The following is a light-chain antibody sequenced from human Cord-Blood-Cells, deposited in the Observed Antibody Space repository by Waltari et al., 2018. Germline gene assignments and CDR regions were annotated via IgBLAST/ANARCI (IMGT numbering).Light chain of an antibody. Sequence: QSALTQPAPVSGSPGQSITISCTGTSNDFGGYNFVSWYQQHPGKAPKLMIYDVSNRPSGVSNRFSGSKSGNTASLTISGLQAEDEADYYCSSYTSSSTLVFGGGTKLTVL. J-gene: IGLJ3*02. CDR3: SSYTSSSTLV. V-gene: IGLV2-14*01. CDR2: DVS. CDR1: SNDFGGYNF.